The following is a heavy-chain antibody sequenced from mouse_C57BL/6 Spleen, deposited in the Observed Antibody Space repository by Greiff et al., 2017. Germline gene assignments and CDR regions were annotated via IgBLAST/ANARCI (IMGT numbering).Heavy chain of an antibody. D-gene: IGHD2-3*01. CDR1: GYTFTSYW. V-gene: IGHV1-5*01. Sequence: VQLKQSGTVLARPGASVKMSCKTSGYTFTSYWMHWVKQRPGQGLEWIGAIYPGNSDTSYNQKFKGKAKLTAVTSASTAYMELSSLTNEDSAVYYCTFYDGYLYYFDYWGQGTTLTVSS. CDR3: TFYDGYLYYFDY. J-gene: IGHJ2*01. CDR2: IYPGNSDT.